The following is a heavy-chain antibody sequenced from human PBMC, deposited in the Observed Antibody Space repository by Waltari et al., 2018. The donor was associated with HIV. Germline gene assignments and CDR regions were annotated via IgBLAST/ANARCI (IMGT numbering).Heavy chain of an antibody. V-gene: IGHV4-59*01. CDR3: ARAKVGASRGSLGFDY. Sequence: QVQLQESGPGLVKPSETLSLTCTVPGGSLRSSYWSWIRQPPGKGLEWIGYIYYSVSTNYNPSLKSRFTISVDTSKNQFSLKLSSVTAADTAVYYCARAKVGASRGSLGFDYWGQGTLVTVSS. CDR2: IYYSVST. J-gene: IGHJ4*02. CDR1: GGSLRSSY. D-gene: IGHD1-26*01.